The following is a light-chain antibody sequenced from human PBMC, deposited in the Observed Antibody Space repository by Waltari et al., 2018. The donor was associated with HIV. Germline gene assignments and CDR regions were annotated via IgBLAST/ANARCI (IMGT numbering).Light chain of an antibody. J-gene: IGKJ1*01. CDR1: QSITRD. CDR2: AAS. CDR3: QQSYSSPQT. Sequence: DIQMSQSPSSLSASAGGRVTITCRASQSITRDINWYQQKPGKAPKLLIYAASSLQSGVPSRFSGSGSETDFTLTITSLQPEDCATYFCQQSYSSPQTFGQGTKVEIK. V-gene: IGKV1-39*01.